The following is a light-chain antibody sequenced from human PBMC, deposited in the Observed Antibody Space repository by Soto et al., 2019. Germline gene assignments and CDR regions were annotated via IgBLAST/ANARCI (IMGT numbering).Light chain of an antibody. CDR2: GAS. J-gene: IGKJ4*01. CDR1: QSVSTY. CDR3: QEYGSS. V-gene: IGKV3-20*01. Sequence: IVLTQSPGTLSLSPGERATLSYRASQSVSTYLAWYQQQPGQAPRLLIYGASSRATGIPDRFSGSGSGTDFTLTISRLEPEDFAVYYCQEYGSSFGGGTKVDIK.